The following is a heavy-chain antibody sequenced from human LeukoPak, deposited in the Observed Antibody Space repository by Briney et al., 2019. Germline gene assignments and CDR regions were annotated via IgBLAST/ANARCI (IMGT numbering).Heavy chain of an antibody. CDR3: ATLNWDDGVVSGFDR. V-gene: IGHV3-7*01. Sequence: GGSLRLSCAASGFTFSTYWMTWVRQAPGKGLEWVANINPAASEKYYVGSVKGRFTISRDNDKNSLYLQMNSLRAEDTAVYYCATLNWDDGVVSGFDRWGQGILVTVSS. J-gene: IGHJ5*02. CDR1: GFTFSTYW. CDR2: INPAASEK. D-gene: IGHD2-2*01.